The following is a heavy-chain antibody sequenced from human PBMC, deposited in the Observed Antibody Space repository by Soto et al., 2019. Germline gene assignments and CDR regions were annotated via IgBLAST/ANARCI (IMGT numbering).Heavy chain of an antibody. Sequence: PSETLSLTCPFSGSSISSSTYSCEWIRQHPGKGLEWIGNIYYSGSTYYTPSLNSRVTIPVDTSKNQFSLKVSSVTAADTSVYYCARTDYSDSSGYVHWPQGTGVTVSS. CDR3: ARTDYSDSSGYVH. J-gene: IGHJ1*01. V-gene: IGHV4-31*03. CDR1: GSSISSSTYS. CDR2: IYYSGST. D-gene: IGHD3-22*01.